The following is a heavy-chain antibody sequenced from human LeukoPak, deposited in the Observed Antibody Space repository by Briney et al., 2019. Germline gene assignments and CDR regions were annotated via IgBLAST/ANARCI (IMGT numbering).Heavy chain of an antibody. Sequence: GGSLRLSCAASGFTFSNYGMHWVRQAPGKGLEWVAVIWYDGSNSYYADSVKGRFTISRDNSKNTLYLQTNSLRAEDTAVHYCARGQAVGATQEYFDYWGQGTLVTVSS. CDR1: GFTFSNYG. CDR2: IWYDGSNS. V-gene: IGHV3-33*01. CDR3: ARGQAVGATQEYFDY. J-gene: IGHJ4*02. D-gene: IGHD1-26*01.